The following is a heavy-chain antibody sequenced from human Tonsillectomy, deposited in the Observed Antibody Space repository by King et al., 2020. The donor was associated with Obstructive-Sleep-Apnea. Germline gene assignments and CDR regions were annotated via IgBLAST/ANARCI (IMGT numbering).Heavy chain of an antibody. Sequence: QLVQSGSELKKPGASVKLSCKASVYTFTNYVMNWVRQAPGQGLEWMAWINTNTGNPTYAQGFTGRFVFSLDTSVSTAYLQISSLKAEDTAVYYCARVSYDSSGYYYVFDYWGQGSLVTVSS. CDR3: ARVSYDSSGYYYVFDY. CDR2: INTNTGNP. CDR1: VYTFTNYV. V-gene: IGHV7-4-1*02. D-gene: IGHD3-22*01. J-gene: IGHJ4*02.